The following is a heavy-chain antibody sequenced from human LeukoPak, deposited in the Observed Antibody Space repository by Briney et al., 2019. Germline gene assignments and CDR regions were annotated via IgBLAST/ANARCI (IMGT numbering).Heavy chain of an antibody. CDR1: GGSISSYY. CDR2: IYYSGST. D-gene: IGHD5-12*01. Sequence: SETLSLTCTVSGGSISSYYWSWIRQPPGKGLEWIGYIYYSGSTNYNPSLKGRVTISVDTSKNQFSLKLSSVTAADTAVYYCARGYVPPALDYWGQGTLVTVSS. J-gene: IGHJ4*02. V-gene: IGHV4-59*01. CDR3: ARGYVPPALDY.